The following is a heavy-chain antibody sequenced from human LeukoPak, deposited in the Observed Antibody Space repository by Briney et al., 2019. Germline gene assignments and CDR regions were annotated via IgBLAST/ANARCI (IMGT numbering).Heavy chain of an antibody. D-gene: IGHD1-1*01. Sequence: GGSLRLSCAASGFTVSSVYMSWVRQAPGKGLEWVANIKKDGNEKYYVDSVKGRFTISRDNAKNSLYLQMNSLRADDTAVYHCARQETSIYNGAFDIWGQGTMVTVSS. CDR2: IKKDGNEK. CDR3: ARQETSIYNGAFDI. J-gene: IGHJ3*02. CDR1: GFTVSSVY. V-gene: IGHV3-7*01.